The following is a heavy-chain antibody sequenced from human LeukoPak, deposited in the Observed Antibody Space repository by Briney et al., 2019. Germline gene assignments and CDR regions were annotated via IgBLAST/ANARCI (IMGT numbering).Heavy chain of an antibody. Sequence: GGSLRLSCAASGFTFSSYSMNWVRQAPGKGLEWVSYISSSSSTIYYADSVKGRFTISRDNAKNSLYLQMNSLRAEDTAVYYCASSYSSSWYPYYYYGMDVWGQGTTVTVSS. CDR3: ASSYSSSWYPYYYYGMDV. CDR1: GFTFSSYS. CDR2: ISSSSSTI. V-gene: IGHV3-48*04. D-gene: IGHD6-13*01. J-gene: IGHJ6*02.